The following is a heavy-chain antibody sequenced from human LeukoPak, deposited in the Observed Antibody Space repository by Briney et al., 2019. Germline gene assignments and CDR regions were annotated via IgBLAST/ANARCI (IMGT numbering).Heavy chain of an antibody. J-gene: IGHJ4*02. D-gene: IGHD4-23*01. CDR2: IYYSGST. V-gene: IGHV4-30-4*01. CDR3: ARYYGGNFGYYFDY. CDR1: GGSISSGDYY. Sequence: SQTLSLTCTVSGGSISSGDYYWSWIRQPPGKGREWIGYIYYSGSTYYNPSLKSRVTISVDTSKNQFSLKLSSVTAADTAVYYCARYYGGNFGYYFDYWGQGTLVTVSS.